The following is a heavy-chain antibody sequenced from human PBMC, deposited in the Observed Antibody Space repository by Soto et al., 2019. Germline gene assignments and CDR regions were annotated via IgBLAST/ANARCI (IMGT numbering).Heavy chain of an antibody. CDR1: GDSISAYS. J-gene: IGHJ4*02. Sequence: QVQLQVSAPGLVKPSETLSLTCTVSGDSISAYSWSWVRQPPGKGLEWIGNIHYNGNTKYNPSLKSRATXSXXXSXXQFSLKLISVTAADTAKYFCAREGNLGRWLQPLDFWGQGTLVTVSS. CDR2: IHYNGNT. CDR3: AREGNLGRWLQPLDF. V-gene: IGHV4-59*01. D-gene: IGHD5-12*01.